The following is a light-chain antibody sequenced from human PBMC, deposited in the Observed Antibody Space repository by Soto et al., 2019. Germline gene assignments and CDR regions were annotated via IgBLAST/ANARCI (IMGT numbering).Light chain of an antibody. CDR3: QQYETYSGT. J-gene: IGKJ3*01. Sequence: DIQMTQSPSPLSASLGDRVTITCRASQPIITGLAWYQQKPGKAPKLLIYRASNLVIGVPSRFSGSGSGTEFTLTISSLQPDDFSIYYCQQYETYSGTFGPGTKVDI. V-gene: IGKV1-5*03. CDR2: RAS. CDR1: QPIITG.